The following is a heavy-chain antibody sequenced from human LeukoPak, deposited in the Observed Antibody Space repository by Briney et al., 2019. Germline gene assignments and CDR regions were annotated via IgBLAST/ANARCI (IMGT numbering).Heavy chain of an antibody. CDR3: ARGRFHLDSSVYSSFYH. CDR1: GFTFTNYA. J-gene: IGHJ4*01. Sequence: GGSLRLSCAASGFTFTNYAMSWVRQAPGKGLEWVANIKEDGSEKYYVDSVKGRFTISRDNAKNSLYLQMNSLRPEDTAVYYCARGRFHLDSSVYSSFYHWGHGTLVTVSS. CDR2: IKEDGSEK. V-gene: IGHV3-7*01. D-gene: IGHD3-22*01.